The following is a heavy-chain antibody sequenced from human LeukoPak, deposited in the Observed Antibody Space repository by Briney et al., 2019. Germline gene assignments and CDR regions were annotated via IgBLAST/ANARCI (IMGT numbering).Heavy chain of an antibody. V-gene: IGHV3-30*18. CDR2: ISYDGSNK. D-gene: IGHD3-10*01. CDR3: AKVMVRGPGVDY. Sequence: GGSLRLSCAASGFTFSSYGMHWVRQAPGKGLEWVAVISYDGSNKYYADSVKGRFTISRDNSKNTLYLQMNSLRAEDTAVHYCAKVMVRGPGVDYWGQGTLVTVSS. J-gene: IGHJ4*02. CDR1: GFTFSSYG.